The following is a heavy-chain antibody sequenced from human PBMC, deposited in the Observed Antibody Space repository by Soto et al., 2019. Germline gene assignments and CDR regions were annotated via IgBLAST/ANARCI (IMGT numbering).Heavy chain of an antibody. D-gene: IGHD3-10*01. CDR2: IDPKNGGT. J-gene: IGHJ4*02. Sequence: QVQLVQSGTEVKKPGASVKVSCQASGYSISAYYIHWVRQAPGQGLEWMGWIDPKNGGTVSAQKFQCRLTMTRDTSISTVYMDLSGLTSDDTALYYCGRDDYGIFPYWGQGSLVTVSS. V-gene: IGHV1-2*02. CDR1: GYSISAYY. CDR3: GRDDYGIFPY.